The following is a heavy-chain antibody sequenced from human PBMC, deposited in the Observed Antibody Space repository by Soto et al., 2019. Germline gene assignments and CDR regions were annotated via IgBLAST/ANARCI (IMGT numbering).Heavy chain of an antibody. CDR2: ISYDGSNK. D-gene: IGHD6-13*01. Sequence: GGSLRLSCAASGFTFSSYAMHWVRQAPGKGLEWVAVISYDGSNKYYADSVKGRFTISRDNSKNTLYLQMNSLRAEDTAVYYCARGSEYSSSWTGKDNWFDPWGQGTLVTVSS. J-gene: IGHJ5*02. CDR1: GFTFSSYA. CDR3: ARGSEYSSSWTGKDNWFDP. V-gene: IGHV3-30-3*01.